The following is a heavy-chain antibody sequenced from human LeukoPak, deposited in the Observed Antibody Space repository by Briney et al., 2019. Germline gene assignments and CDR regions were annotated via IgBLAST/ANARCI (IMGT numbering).Heavy chain of an antibody. CDR2: IRTSGGVV. J-gene: IGHJ3*01. CDR1: GFTFTSYT. CDR3: VRDQFYAFDV. V-gene: IGHV3-48*02. Sequence: GGSLRLSCAASGFTFTSYTMNWVRQAPGKGLEWISYIRTSGGVVSYTDSVRGRFTISTDSAENSLYLQMNSLRDDDTAVYYCVRDQFYAFDVWGQGTMVTVSS.